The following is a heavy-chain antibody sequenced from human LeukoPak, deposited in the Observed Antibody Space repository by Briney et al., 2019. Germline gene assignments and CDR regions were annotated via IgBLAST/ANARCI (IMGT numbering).Heavy chain of an antibody. CDR3: ARVYLSQQLVPGLDY. CDR2: ISGRDDST. Sequence: AGGTLRLSCAASGFTFSSYAMSWVRQAPGKGLEWVSAISGRDDSTYYADSVKGRFTFSRDNSKNTLYLQMNSLRAEDTALYYCARVYLSQQLVPGLDYWGQGTLVTVSS. CDR1: GFTFSSYA. J-gene: IGHJ4*02. V-gene: IGHV3-23*01. D-gene: IGHD6-13*01.